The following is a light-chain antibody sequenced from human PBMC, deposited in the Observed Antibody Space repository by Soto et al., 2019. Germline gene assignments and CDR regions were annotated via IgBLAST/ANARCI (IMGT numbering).Light chain of an antibody. CDR2: VAS. J-gene: IGKJ2*02. CDR3: QQYCSPPCT. Sequence: DIQMTQSLSSLSASVGDTVTITCRASQSISNSLSWYQQKPGKAPQFLIYVASTLQRGVPSRFSGRGSGTEFTLTISSLHPEDVATYYCQQYCSPPCTFGKGTKLEIK. V-gene: IGKV1-39*01. CDR1: QSISNS.